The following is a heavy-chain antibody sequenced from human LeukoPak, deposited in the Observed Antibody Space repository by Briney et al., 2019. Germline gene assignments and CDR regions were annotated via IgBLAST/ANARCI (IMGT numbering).Heavy chain of an antibody. CDR1: GGTFSSYA. CDR2: IIPIFGTA. Sequence: GASVKVSCKASGGTFSSYAISWVRQAPGQGLEWMGGIIPIFGTANYAQKFQGRVTITANESTSTAYMELSSLRSEDTAVYYCASIAAAGTDYWGQGTLVTVSS. V-gene: IGHV1-69*13. J-gene: IGHJ4*02. CDR3: ASIAAAGTDY. D-gene: IGHD6-13*01.